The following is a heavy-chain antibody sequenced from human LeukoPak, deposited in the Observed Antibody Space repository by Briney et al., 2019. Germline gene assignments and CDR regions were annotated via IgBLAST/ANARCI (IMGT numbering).Heavy chain of an antibody. D-gene: IGHD3-16*02. CDR1: GLSVSNSY. J-gene: IGHJ3*02. Sequence: GGSLRLSCAASGLSVSNSYISWVRQAPGKGLEWVSVIYSGGTTYYADSVKGRFAISRDNSKNMLYLQMNSLRAEDTAVYYCARVPAGVIGMKDAFDIWGQGTMVTVSS. V-gene: IGHV3-66*01. CDR2: IYSGGTT. CDR3: ARVPAGVIGMKDAFDI.